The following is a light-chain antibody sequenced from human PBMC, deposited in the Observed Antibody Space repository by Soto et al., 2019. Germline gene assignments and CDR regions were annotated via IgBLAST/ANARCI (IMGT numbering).Light chain of an antibody. CDR3: QQYHSYSNT. CDR1: QSITSW. CDR2: KAS. J-gene: IGKJ2*01. Sequence: DIQMTQSPSTLSASVGDRVTITCRASQSITSWLAWYQQKPGKAPKLLIYKASSLESGVSSRFIGSGSGKEFTLTISSMQPDDFATYYCQQYHSYSNTFGQGTKLEIK. V-gene: IGKV1-5*03.